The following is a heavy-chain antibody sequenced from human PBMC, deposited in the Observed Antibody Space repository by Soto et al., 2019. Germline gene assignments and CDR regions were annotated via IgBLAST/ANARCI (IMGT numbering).Heavy chain of an antibody. D-gene: IGHD6-13*01. CDR3: ARDRIAGSKYYYGMDV. V-gene: IGHV1-69*01. J-gene: IGHJ6*02. CDR1: GGTFSSYA. CDR2: IIPILGTE. Sequence: QVQLVQSGAAVKKPGSSVRVSCKASGGTFSSYAISWVRQAPGQGLEWMGGIIPILGTENYAQKFQGRVTITADESTSTAYMELRSLRSEDTAVYYCARDRIAGSKYYYGMDVWGQGTTVTVSS.